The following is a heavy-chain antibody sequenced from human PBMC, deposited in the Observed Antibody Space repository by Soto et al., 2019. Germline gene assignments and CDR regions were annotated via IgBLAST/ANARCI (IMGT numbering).Heavy chain of an antibody. V-gene: IGHV3-11*06. CDR3: ARDGRRGYDMDV. CDR1: GFTFSDYY. Sequence: PGGSLRLSCAASGFTFSDYYMSWIRQAPGKGLEWVSFISSRSIFIYYADSVKGRFTISRDNAKNSVYLQMNSLRDEDTAVYYCARDGRRGYDMDVWGQGTTVTVSS. CDR2: ISSRSIFI. J-gene: IGHJ6*02. D-gene: IGHD1-1*01.